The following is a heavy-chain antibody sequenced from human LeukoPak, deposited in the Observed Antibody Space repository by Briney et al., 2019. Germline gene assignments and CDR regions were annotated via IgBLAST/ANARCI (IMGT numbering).Heavy chain of an antibody. J-gene: IGHJ3*02. CDR2: ISGSGGST. V-gene: IGHV3-23*01. Sequence: SGGSLRLSCAASGFTFSSYAMSWVRQAPGKGLEWVSAISGSGGSTYYADSVKGRFTISRDNSKNTLYLQMNSLRAEDTAVYYWEKRGFCGGPSSPPGVFDIGAKGTRVTVS. CDR3: EKRGFCGGPSSPPGVFDI. CDR1: GFTFSSYA. D-gene: IGHD2-21*01.